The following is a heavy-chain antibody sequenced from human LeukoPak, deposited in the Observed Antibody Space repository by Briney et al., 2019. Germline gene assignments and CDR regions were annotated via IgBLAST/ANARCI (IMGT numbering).Heavy chain of an antibody. D-gene: IGHD4-17*01. Sequence: GGSLRLSCAASGFIFSTAWMSWVRQAPGKGLEWVGRIKSKNDGGTTDYAAPVKGRFSISRDDSKDTLYLQMSSLRTEDTAVYYCITAVTTFAYWGQGTLVTVPS. J-gene: IGHJ4*02. V-gene: IGHV3-15*01. CDR2: IKSKNDGGTT. CDR3: ITAVTTFAY. CDR1: GFIFSTAW.